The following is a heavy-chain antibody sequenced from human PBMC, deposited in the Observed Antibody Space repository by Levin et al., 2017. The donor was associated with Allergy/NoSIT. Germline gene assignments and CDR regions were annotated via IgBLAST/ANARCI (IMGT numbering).Heavy chain of an antibody. V-gene: IGHV2-70*04. CDR2: IDWDDDK. CDR3: ARSSSGPTELDY. D-gene: IGHD6-19*01. J-gene: IGHJ4*02. CDR1: GFSLTTSGMR. Sequence: SGPTLVKPTQTLTLTCTFSGFSLTTSGMRVHWIRQPPGKALEWLARIDWDDDKFYSTSLKTRLTISKDTSKNQVVIRMTNMDPVDTATYYCARSSSGPTELDYWGQGTLVTVSS.